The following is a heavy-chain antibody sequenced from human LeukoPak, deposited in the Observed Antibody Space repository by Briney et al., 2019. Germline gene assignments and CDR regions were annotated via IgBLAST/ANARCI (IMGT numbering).Heavy chain of an antibody. CDR2: INPNSGGT. V-gene: IGHV1-2*02. CDR1: GYTFTGYY. J-gene: IGHJ5*02. CDR3: ARDWFVDMGVVPAAMPVVWFDP. Sequence: GASVKVSCKASGYTFTGYYMHWVRQAPGQGLEWMGWINPNSGGTNYAQKFQGRVTMTRDTSISTAYMELSRLRSDDTAVYYCARDWFVDMGVVPAAMPVVWFDPWGQGTLVTVSS. D-gene: IGHD2-2*03.